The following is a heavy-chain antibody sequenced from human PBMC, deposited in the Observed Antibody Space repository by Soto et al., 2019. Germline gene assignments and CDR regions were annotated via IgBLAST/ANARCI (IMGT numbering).Heavy chain of an antibody. Sequence: QVQLQESGPGLVKPSQTLSLTCTVSGGSISSGNYYWSWIRQPPGKGLEWIGFISYSGSTYYSTSIKSRIHISVDTSKRQFSLNLSFGTAADTSVYYCATMGTPATGLYFFDYWGQGSLVTVSS. CDR3: ATMGTPATGLYFFDY. D-gene: IGHD2-15*01. V-gene: IGHV4-30-4*01. CDR2: ISYSGST. J-gene: IGHJ4*02. CDR1: GGSISSGNYY.